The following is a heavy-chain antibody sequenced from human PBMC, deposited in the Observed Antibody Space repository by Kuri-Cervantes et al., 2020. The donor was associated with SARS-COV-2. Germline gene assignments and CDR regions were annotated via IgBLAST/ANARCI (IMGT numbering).Heavy chain of an antibody. CDR3: ARALGTTGDY. J-gene: IGHJ4*02. CDR1: GGSISSYY. CDR2: IYYSGST. V-gene: IGHV4-59*01. D-gene: IGHD1-1*01. Sequence: SETLSLTCTVSGGSISSYYWSWIRQPPGKGLEWIGCIYYSGSTNYNPSLKSRVTISVDTSKNQFSLKLSSVTAADTAVYYCARALGTTGDYWGQGTLVTVSS.